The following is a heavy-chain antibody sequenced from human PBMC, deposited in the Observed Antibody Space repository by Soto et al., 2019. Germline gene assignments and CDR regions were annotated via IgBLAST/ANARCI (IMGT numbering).Heavy chain of an antibody. Sequence: GGSLRLSCAASGFTFSSYAMSWVRQAPGKGLEWVSAISGSGGSTYYADSVKGRFTISRDNSKNTLYLQMNSLRAEDTAVYYCANPESPSAKVPAAMFLWGQGTLVTVSS. D-gene: IGHD2-2*01. CDR1: GFTFSSYA. CDR3: ANPESPSAKVPAAMFL. V-gene: IGHV3-23*01. J-gene: IGHJ4*02. CDR2: ISGSGGST.